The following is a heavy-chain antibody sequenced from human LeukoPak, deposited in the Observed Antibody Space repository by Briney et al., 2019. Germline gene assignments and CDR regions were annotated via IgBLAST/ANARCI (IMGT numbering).Heavy chain of an antibody. Sequence: GGSLRLSCAVSGFTFSTFAMSWVRQAPGKGLEWVSAISGSGGSTYYADSVKGRFTISRDNSRNTVYLQMNSLRAEDTAVYYCAKSPGLVWFGELPTYYFDYWGQGTLVTVSS. V-gene: IGHV3-23*01. D-gene: IGHD3-10*01. CDR2: ISGSGGST. CDR1: GFTFSTFA. CDR3: AKSPGLVWFGELPTYYFDY. J-gene: IGHJ4*02.